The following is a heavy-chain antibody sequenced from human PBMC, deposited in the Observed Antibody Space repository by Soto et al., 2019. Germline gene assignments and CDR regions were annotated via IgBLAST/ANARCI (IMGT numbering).Heavy chain of an antibody. Sequence: QVQLVQSGAEVQKPGASVKVSCKASGYTFSSYDMHWVRQAPGQGREWMGIINPTGGSTTYAQKFQGRVTMTRDTSTSTVYMELSSLRSEDTAVYYCARGDIVAIFGMDVWGQGTTVTVSS. D-gene: IGHD5-12*01. V-gene: IGHV1-46*01. CDR2: INPTGGST. J-gene: IGHJ6*02. CDR3: ARGDIVAIFGMDV. CDR1: GYTFSSYD.